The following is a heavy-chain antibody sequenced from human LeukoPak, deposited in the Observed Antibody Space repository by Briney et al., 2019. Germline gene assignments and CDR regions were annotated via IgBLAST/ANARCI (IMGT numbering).Heavy chain of an antibody. CDR1: GFSFGYYG. D-gene: IGHD6-19*01. Sequence: GGSLRLSCAASGFSFGYYGMNWVRQAPGKGLEWISYISSGSVTIYYADSVQGRFFISRDDAKSSLYLQVNSLRVEDTAVYYCARVASAWADDYWGQGALVTVSP. CDR2: ISSGSVTI. CDR3: ARVASAWADDY. V-gene: IGHV3-48*01. J-gene: IGHJ4*02.